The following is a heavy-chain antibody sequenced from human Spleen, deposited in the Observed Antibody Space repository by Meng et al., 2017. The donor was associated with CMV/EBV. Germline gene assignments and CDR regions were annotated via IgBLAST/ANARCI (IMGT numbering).Heavy chain of an antibody. J-gene: IGHJ3*01. D-gene: IGHD3-22*01. CDR3: ARGVDDSSGSTPLAFDF. Sequence: SQTLSLTCVVSGDSVSNTSATWNWIRQSPSRGLEWLGRTYYRSQWFNYYAVSVKSRISVSSDAFESQFSLQLNSVTPEDTAMYYCARGVDDSSGSTPLAFDFWGQGTMVTVSS. CDR1: GDSVSNTSAT. V-gene: IGHV6-1*01. CDR2: TYYRSQWFN.